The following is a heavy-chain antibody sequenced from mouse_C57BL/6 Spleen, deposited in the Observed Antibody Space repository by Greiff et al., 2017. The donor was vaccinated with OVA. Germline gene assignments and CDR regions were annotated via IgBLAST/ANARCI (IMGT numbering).Heavy chain of an antibody. CDR2: INPSSGYT. V-gene: IGHV1-4*01. CDR3: ARSAPDYYGSPWFAY. Sequence: QVQLKQSGAELARPGASVKMSCKASGYTFTSYTMHWVKQRPGQGLEWIGYINPSSGYTKYNQKFKDKATLTADKSSSTAYMQLSSLTSEDSAVYYCARSAPDYYGSPWFAYWGQGTLVTVSA. CDR1: GYTFTSYT. D-gene: IGHD1-1*01. J-gene: IGHJ3*01.